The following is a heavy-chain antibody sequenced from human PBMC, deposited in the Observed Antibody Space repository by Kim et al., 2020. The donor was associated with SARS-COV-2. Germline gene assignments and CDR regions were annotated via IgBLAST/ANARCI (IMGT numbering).Heavy chain of an antibody. J-gene: IGHJ1*01. CDR2: TRHHGSGE. CDR3: ARSISEIESHRIGVYFHH. Sequence: GGSLRLSCTDSEFTFSSHWMSWVRQAPGKGLEWVACTRHHGSGEFYVDSVRGRFTISRDNAKNSVFLHMNRLRAEDTAVYYCARSISEIESHRIGVYFHHWGQGTLVTVPS. D-gene: IGHD3-10*01. CDR1: EFTFSSHW. V-gene: IGHV3-7*01.